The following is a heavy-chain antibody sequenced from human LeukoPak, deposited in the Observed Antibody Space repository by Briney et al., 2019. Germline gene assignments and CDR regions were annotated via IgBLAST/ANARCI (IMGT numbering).Heavy chain of an antibody. J-gene: IGHJ4*02. CDR1: GFTFSSFS. CDR3: ARVPVGSYYFDY. CDR2: ISSSSIYI. V-gene: IGHV3-21*01. D-gene: IGHD3-10*01. Sequence: GGSLTLSCAASGFTFSSFSMKWVRQAPGKGLEWVSTISSSSIYIYYSDPVKGQFTISRDNAKNSLYLQMNSLRAEDTDVYYCARVPVGSYYFDYWGQGTLVTVSS.